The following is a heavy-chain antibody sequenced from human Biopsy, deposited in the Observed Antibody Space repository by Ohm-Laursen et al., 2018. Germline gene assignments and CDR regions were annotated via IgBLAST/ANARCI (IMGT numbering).Heavy chain of an antibody. CDR3: ARWETTLGRSLNS. V-gene: IGHV1-8*01. CDR2: MSPNTGNT. CDR1: GYTFTSHD. D-gene: IGHD1-26*01. Sequence: ASVKVSCKSSGYTFTSHDINWVRQATGQGPEWMGWMSPNTGNTVYAQRFQDRVTMTSDTSTGTAYMELTSLTSDDTAVYFCARWETTLGRSLNSWGQGTLVAVSS. J-gene: IGHJ4*02.